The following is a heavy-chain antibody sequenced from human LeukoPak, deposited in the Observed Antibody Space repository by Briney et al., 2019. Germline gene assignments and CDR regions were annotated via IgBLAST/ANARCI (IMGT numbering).Heavy chain of an antibody. Sequence: PGASLRLSCAASGFTFSNYVMHWVRQAPGKGLEWVANIKQDGSEKYYVDSMKGRFTISRDNTKTSLYLQMNSLRVEDTAVYYCARVRIGSGWFYFDYWAQGTLVTVSS. V-gene: IGHV3-7*01. CDR3: ARVRIGSGWFYFDY. J-gene: IGHJ4*02. CDR1: GFTFSNYV. CDR2: IKQDGSEK. D-gene: IGHD6-19*01.